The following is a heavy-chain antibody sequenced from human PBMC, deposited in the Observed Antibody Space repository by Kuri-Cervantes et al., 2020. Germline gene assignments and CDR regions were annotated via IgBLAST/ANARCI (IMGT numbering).Heavy chain of an antibody. J-gene: IGHJ6*02. CDR2: SNAGNGNT. D-gene: IGHD6-6*01. CDR1: GYTFTGYY. V-gene: IGHV1-3*02. Sequence: ASVKVSCKASGYTFTGYYMHWVRQAPGQRLEWMGWSNAGNGNTKYSQEFQGRVTITRDTSASTAYMELSSLRSEDTAVYYCATTKGSSSDYYYYGMDVWGQGTTVTVSS. CDR3: ATTKGSSSDYYYYGMDV.